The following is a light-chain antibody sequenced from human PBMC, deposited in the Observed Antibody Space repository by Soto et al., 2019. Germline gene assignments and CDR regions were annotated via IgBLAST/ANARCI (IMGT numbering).Light chain of an antibody. V-gene: IGKV3-15*01. J-gene: IGKJ3*01. CDR1: QSVSSN. Sequence: ETVMTQSPATLSVSPGERATLSCRASQSVSSNLAWYQQKPGQAPRLLIYSASTRATGIPARFSGSGSGTELTLTISSLQSEDFAVYYCQQYNNWPPITFGPGTKVDIK. CDR2: SAS. CDR3: QQYNNWPPIT.